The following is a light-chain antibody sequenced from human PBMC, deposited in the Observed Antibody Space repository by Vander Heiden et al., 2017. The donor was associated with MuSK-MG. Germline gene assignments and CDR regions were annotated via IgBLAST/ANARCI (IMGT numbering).Light chain of an antibody. CDR2: QDG. V-gene: IGLV3-1*01. Sequence: SYELTQPPSVSVPPGPTARITCSGAKLWAKYGCWYHQTPGQSPGLVIYQDGQRPSGIPERFSCSHSGNTATLTISGTQAMDEDDYYCQAWDSSTVVFGGGTKLTVL. CDR3: QAWDSSTVV. J-gene: IGLJ2*01. CDR1: KLWAKY.